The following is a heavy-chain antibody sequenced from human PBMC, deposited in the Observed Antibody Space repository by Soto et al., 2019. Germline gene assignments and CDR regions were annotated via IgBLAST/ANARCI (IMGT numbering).Heavy chain of an antibody. D-gene: IGHD3-22*01. CDR1: GGSFSGYY. J-gene: IGHJ4*02. Sequence: SETLSLTCAVYGGSFSGYYWSWIRQPPGKGLEWIGEINHSGSTNYNPSLKSRVTISVDTSKNQFSLKLSSVTAADTAVYYCARVWTYYYDSSGYYLGGNFDYWGQGTLVTVS. CDR3: ARVWTYYYDSSGYYLGGNFDY. CDR2: INHSGST. V-gene: IGHV4-34*01.